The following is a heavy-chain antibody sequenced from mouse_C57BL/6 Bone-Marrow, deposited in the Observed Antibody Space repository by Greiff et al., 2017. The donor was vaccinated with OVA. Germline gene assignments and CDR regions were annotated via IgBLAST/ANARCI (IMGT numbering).Heavy chain of an antibody. V-gene: IGHV5-6*01. D-gene: IGHD1-2*01. CDR3: ARGYGYYYAMDY. CDR2: ISSGGSYT. CDR1: GFTFSSYG. J-gene: IGHJ4*01. Sequence: EVKLVESGGDLVKPGGSLKLSCAASGFTFSSYGMSWVRQTPDKRLEWVATISSGGSYTYYPDSVKGRFTISRDNAKNTLYLQMSSLKSEDTAMYYCARGYGYYYAMDYWGQGTSVTVSS.